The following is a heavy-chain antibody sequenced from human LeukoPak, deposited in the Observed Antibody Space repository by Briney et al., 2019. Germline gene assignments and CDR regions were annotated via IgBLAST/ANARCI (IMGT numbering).Heavy chain of an antibody. CDR2: IYYSGST. J-gene: IGHJ5*02. CDR3: ARGAYNWFDP. Sequence: SETLSLTCTVSGGSISSYYWSWIRQPPGKGLEWIGYIYYSGSTNYNPSLKSRVTISVDTSKNQFSLKLSSVTAADTAVYYCARGAYNWFDPWGQGTLVTVSS. V-gene: IGHV4-59*01. CDR1: GGSISSYY.